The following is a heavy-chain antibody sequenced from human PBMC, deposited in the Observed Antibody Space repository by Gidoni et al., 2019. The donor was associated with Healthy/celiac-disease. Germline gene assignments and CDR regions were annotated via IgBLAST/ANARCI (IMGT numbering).Heavy chain of an antibody. V-gene: IGHV3-30-3*01. Sequence: QVQLVESGGGVVQPGRSLRLSCAASGFTFSSYAMHCVRQAPGKGLEWVSVISYDGSNKYYADSVKGRFTISRDNSKNTLYLQMNSLRAEDTAVYYCARDMARDIVLMVYAWAFDYWGQGTLVTVSS. J-gene: IGHJ4*02. D-gene: IGHD2-8*01. CDR2: ISYDGSNK. CDR1: GFTFSSYA. CDR3: ARDMARDIVLMVYAWAFDY.